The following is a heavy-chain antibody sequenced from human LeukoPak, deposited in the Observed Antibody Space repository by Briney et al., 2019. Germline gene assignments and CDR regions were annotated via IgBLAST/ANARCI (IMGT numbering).Heavy chain of an antibody. J-gene: IGHJ4*02. D-gene: IGHD3-9*01. CDR2: IYYSGST. V-gene: IGHV4-30-4*01. Sequence: PSETLSLTCTVSGGSISSGDYYWSWIRQSPGKGLEWIGYIYYSGSTYYNPSLKSRVTISVDTSKNQFSLKLSSVTAADTAVYYCAREPGYDILTGLASDYWGQGTLVTVSS. CDR1: GGSISSGDYY. CDR3: AREPGYDILTGLASDY.